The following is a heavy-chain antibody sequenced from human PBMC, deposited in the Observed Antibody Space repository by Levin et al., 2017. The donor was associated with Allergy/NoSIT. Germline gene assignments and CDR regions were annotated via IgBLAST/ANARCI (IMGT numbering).Heavy chain of an antibody. J-gene: IGHJ4*02. Sequence: GASVKVSCKASGYTFTGYYIHWVRQAPGQGLGYMGWINPNSGGTNYAQNFQGRVTMTRDTSISTAYMELSRLRSDDTAVYYCARSGSPYCSSTSCWGQGTLVTVSS. CDR1: GYTFTGYY. CDR2: INPNSGGT. D-gene: IGHD2-2*01. CDR3: ARSGSPYCSSTSC. V-gene: IGHV1-2*02.